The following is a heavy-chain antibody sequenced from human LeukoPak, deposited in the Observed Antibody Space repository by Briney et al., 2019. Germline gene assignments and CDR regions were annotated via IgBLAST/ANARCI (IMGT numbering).Heavy chain of an antibody. D-gene: IGHD2-15*01. J-gene: IGHJ4*02. CDR1: GGTFSSYA. CDR3: VGYCSGASCSADY. Sequence: ASVKVSCKASGGTFSSYAISWVRQAPGQGLEWMGGIIPIFGTANYAQKFQGRVTITADESTSTAYMELSSLRSEDTAVYYCVGYCSGASCSADYWGQGTLVTVSS. V-gene: IGHV1-69*13. CDR2: IIPIFGTA.